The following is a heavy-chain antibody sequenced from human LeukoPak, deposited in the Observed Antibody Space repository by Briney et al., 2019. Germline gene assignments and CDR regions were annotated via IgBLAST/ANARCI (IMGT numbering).Heavy chain of an antibody. V-gene: IGHV3-7*01. J-gene: IGHJ4*02. CDR3: ARGDYSA. CDR1: GFTLSGLW. CDR2: IKGDGSDK. Sequence: GGSLRLSCAASGFTLSGLWMHWVRQAPGKGLEWVANIKGDGSDKSYLASVRGRFTISRDNAKNSLSLQMNSLTAEDTALYYCARGDYSAWGQGILVTVSS. D-gene: IGHD2-21*01.